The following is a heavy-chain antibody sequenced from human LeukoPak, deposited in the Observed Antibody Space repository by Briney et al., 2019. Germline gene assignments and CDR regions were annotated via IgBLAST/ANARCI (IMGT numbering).Heavy chain of an antibody. D-gene: IGHD4-17*01. CDR3: ARDDGRTADYSGMDV. Sequence: TGGSLRLSCAASGFTFNAFGMNWVRQAPGKGLEWVSYIGTTSGAIYYADSVKGRFTISRDNAKNSLCLQMNSLRDEDTAVYYCARDDGRTADYSGMDVWGQGTTVTVSS. CDR2: IGTTSGAI. J-gene: IGHJ6*02. V-gene: IGHV3-48*02. CDR1: GFTFNAFG.